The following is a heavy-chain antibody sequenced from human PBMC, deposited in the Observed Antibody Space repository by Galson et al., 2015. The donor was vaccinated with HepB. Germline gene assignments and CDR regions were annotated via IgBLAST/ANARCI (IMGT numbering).Heavy chain of an antibody. CDR1: GFTFSSYA. CDR2: ISYDGSNK. Sequence: SLRLSCAASGFTFSSYAMHWVRQAPGKGLEWVAVISYDGSNKYYADSVKGRFTISRDNSKNTLYLQMNSLRAEDTAVYYCARDPRRGSGYHLGNWGQGTLVTVSS. V-gene: IGHV3-30-3*01. D-gene: IGHD3-22*01. J-gene: IGHJ4*02. CDR3: ARDPRRGSGYHLGN.